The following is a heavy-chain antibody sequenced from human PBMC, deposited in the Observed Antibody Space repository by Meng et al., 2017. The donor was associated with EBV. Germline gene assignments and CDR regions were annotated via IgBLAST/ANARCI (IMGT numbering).Heavy chain of an antibody. CDR3: ARDPDSSGWYYFDY. V-gene: IGHV3-30-3*01. Sequence: QVQLVESVGGVVQPGRALRLSCAASGFTFSSYAMHWVRQAPGKGLEWVAVISYDGSNKYYADSVKGRFTISRDNSKNTLYLQMNSLRAEDTAVYYCARDPDSSGWYYFDYWGQGTLVTVSS. CDR1: GFTFSSYA. D-gene: IGHD6-19*01. J-gene: IGHJ4*02. CDR2: ISYDGSNK.